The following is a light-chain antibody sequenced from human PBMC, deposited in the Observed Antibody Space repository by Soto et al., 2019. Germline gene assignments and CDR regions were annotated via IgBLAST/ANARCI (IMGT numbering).Light chain of an antibody. J-gene: IGKJ5*01. CDR2: GAS. V-gene: IGKV3-20*01. Sequence: EIVLTQSPGTLSLAPGERATLSCRASRSVSSSYLAWYQQQPGQAPRLLIYGASSRAPGIPDRFSGSGSGKDFTLTISRLEPEDYAVYSWQQYGFPPPTCGQRTRLEIK. CDR1: RSVSSSY. CDR3: QQYGFPPPT.